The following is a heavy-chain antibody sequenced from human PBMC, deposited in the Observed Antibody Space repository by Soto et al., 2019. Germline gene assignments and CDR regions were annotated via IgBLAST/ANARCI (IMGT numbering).Heavy chain of an antibody. V-gene: IGHV3-30*18. D-gene: IGHD6-6*01. CDR2: ISYDGSNK. CDR3: AKDFGQLVGSYFDY. Sequence: HPGGSLRLSFAASGFTFSSYGMHWVRQAPGKGLEWVAVISYDGSNKYYADSVKGRFTISRDNSKNTLYLQMNSLRAEDTAVYYCAKDFGQLVGSYFDYWGQGTLVTVSS. CDR1: GFTFSSYG. J-gene: IGHJ4*02.